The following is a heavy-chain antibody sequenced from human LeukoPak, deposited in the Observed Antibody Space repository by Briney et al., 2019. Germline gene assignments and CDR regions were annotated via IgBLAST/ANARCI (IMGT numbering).Heavy chain of an antibody. CDR1: GYIFTIYF. D-gene: IGHD5-18*01. CDR2: INPSGGST. J-gene: IGHJ5*02. CDR3: ARALPHRRLMDTTMEQHWFDP. V-gene: IGHV1-46*01. Sequence: ASVNVSYRSSGYIFTIYFMHWVRQAPGQGLEWMGLINPSGGSTRYAQKFQGRVTMTRDMSTSTVYMELSSLRSEDTAVYYCARALPHRRLMDTTMEQHWFDPWGQGTLVTVSS.